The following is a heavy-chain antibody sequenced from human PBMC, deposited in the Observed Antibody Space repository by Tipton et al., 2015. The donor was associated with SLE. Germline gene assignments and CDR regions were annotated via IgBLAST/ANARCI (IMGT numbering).Heavy chain of an antibody. CDR2: ISSDGTET. CDR3: STAAL. V-gene: IGHV3-74*01. J-gene: IGHJ4*02. Sequence: SLRLSCAASGFAFGSSWMHWVRQTPGKGPVWISHISSDGTETTYADSVKGRFTVSRDNAKNTLFLQMNSLSAEDTAMYYCSTAALGGQGTLVTVSS. CDR1: GFAFGSSW. D-gene: IGHD6-25*01.